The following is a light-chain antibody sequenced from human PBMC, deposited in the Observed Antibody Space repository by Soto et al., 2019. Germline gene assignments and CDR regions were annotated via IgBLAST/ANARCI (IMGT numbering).Light chain of an antibody. Sequence: QSVLTQPPSVSAAPGQKVTISCSGSSSNIGNNYVSWYQQLPGTAPKLLIYDNNKRPSGIPDRFSASKSGTSATLGITGLQTGDEADYYCGTWDSILNAVLCGGGTQLTVL. V-gene: IGLV1-51*01. CDR2: DNN. CDR1: SSNIGNNY. CDR3: GTWDSILNAVL. J-gene: IGLJ2*01.